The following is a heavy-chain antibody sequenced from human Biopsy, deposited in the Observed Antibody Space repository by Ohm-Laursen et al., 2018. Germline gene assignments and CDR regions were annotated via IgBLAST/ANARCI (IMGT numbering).Heavy chain of an antibody. V-gene: IGHV1-18*04. D-gene: IGHD3-3*01. CDR1: GYTFTAYG. CDR2: ISTYNDDT. Sequence: ASVKVSCKISGYTFTAYGISWVRQAPGQGLEWMGWISTYNDDTNIAQKFQGRVSMTTDTSTRTAYMELRSLRSGDTAIYFCARDPGYDFWSGSDPFDIWGQGTTVTVSS. CDR3: ARDPGYDFWSGSDPFDI. J-gene: IGHJ3*02.